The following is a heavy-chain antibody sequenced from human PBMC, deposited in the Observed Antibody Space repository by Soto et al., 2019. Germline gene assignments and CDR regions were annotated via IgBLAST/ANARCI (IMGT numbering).Heavy chain of an antibody. CDR3: ATIAWPVAGAS. J-gene: IGHJ5*02. CDR2: INSGGRSK. Sequence: PGGSLRLSCAVSGSTFSSDEMIWVRQAPGKGLEWVSYINSGGRSKYYADSVKGRFTISRDNAKNSLYLQMNSLRAEDTAVYYCATIAWPVAGASWGQGTLVTVSS. V-gene: IGHV3-48*03. D-gene: IGHD6-19*01. CDR1: GSTFSSDE.